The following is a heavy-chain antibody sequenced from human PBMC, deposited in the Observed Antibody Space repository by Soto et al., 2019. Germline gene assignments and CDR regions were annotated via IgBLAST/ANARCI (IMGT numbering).Heavy chain of an antibody. V-gene: IGHV3-15*07. CDR3: TTDTSHSSSWQKYYYYYGMDV. CDR2: IKSKTDGGTT. CDR1: GFTFSNAW. Sequence: GGSLRLSCAASGFTFSNAWMNWVRQAPGKGLEWVGRIKSKTDGGTTDYAAPVKGRFTISRDDSKNTLYLQMNSLKTEDTAVYYCTTDTSHSSSWQKYYYYYGMDVWGQGTTVTVSS. J-gene: IGHJ6*02. D-gene: IGHD6-13*01.